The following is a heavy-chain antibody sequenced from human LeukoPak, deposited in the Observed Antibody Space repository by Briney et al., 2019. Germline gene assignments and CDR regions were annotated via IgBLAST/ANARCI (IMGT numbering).Heavy chain of an antibody. CDR1: GFTFSSYA. CDR3: ARLNYNDSSGYTDY. Sequence: GGSLRLSCAASGFTFSSYAMSWVRQAPGKGLEWVSTISGNGGNTYYADSVKGRFTISRDNAKNSLYLQMNSLRAEDTALYYCARLNYNDSSGYTDYWGQGTLVTVSS. CDR2: ISGNGGNT. J-gene: IGHJ4*02. D-gene: IGHD3-22*01. V-gene: IGHV3-23*01.